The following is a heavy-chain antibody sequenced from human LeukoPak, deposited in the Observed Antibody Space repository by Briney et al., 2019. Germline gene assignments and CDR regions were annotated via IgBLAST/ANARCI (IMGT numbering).Heavy chain of an antibody. CDR2: ISGSGGST. D-gene: IGHD3-16*01. Sequence: GGSLRLSCAASGFTFSSYAMSWVRQAPGKGLEWVSAISGSGGSTYYADSVKGRFTISRDNAKNSLYLQMNSLRAEDTAVYYCARDQPGLGDTHGPIDYWGQGTLVTVSS. CDR1: GFTFSSYA. CDR3: ARDQPGLGDTHGPIDY. J-gene: IGHJ4*02. V-gene: IGHV3-23*01.